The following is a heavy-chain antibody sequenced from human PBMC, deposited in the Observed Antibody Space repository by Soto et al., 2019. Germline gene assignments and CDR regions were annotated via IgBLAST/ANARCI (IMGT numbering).Heavy chain of an antibody. CDR2: IYSGGST. D-gene: IGHD1-26*01. J-gene: IGHJ1*01. V-gene: IGHV3-66*01. Sequence: GGSLRLSCAASGFTFSSYAMHWVRQAPGKGLEWVSVIYSGGSTYYADSVKGRFTISRDNSKNTLYLQMNSLRAEDTAVYYCARDLVGATTEYFQHWGQGTLVTVSS. CDR1: GFTFSSYA. CDR3: ARDLVGATTEYFQH.